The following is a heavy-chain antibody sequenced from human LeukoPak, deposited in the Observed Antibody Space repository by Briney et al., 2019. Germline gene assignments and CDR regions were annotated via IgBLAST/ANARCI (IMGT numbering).Heavy chain of an antibody. CDR2: IHPGDSGT. V-gene: IGHV5-51*01. D-gene: IGHD6-6*01. J-gene: IGHJ5*02. Sequence: GESLKISCKGSGHSISSYWIAWVRQMPGKGLEWMGIIHPGDSGTSYSPSFQGQVTISADKSISTAYVQWNSLKASDTAMYYCARHAGEQLGRYTGGDWFDPWGQGTLVTVSS. CDR3: ARHAGEQLGRYTGGDWFDP. CDR1: GHSISSYW.